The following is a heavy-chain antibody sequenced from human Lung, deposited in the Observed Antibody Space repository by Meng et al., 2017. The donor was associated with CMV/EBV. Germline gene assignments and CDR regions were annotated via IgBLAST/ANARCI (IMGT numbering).Heavy chain of an antibody. J-gene: IGHJ4*02. V-gene: IGHV4-31*03. D-gene: IGHD3-22*01. CDR2: IYHSGTT. Sequence: SXTXSLXCTVSGGSINRGGYYWSWIRQHPGKGLEWIGHIYHSGTTSYNPSLKSRVSISVDTSKKQFSLKLSSTTAADTAVYYCARAQYYYESSAFFEYWGQGXLVTVSS. CDR1: GGSINRGGYY. CDR3: ARAQYYYESSAFFEY.